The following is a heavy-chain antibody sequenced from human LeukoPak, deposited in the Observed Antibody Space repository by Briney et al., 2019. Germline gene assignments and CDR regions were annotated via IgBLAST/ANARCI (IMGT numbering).Heavy chain of an antibody. CDR3: ARESGYSGFRLFDP. D-gene: IGHD5-12*01. V-gene: IGHV1-2*02. Sequence: ASVKVSCKASGYTFTGYYMHWVRQAPGQGLEWMGWINPNSGGTNYAQKFQGRVTMTRDTSISTAYMELSRLRSDDTAVYYCARESGYSGFRLFDPWGQGTLVTVSS. CDR2: INPNSGGT. CDR1: GYTFTGYY. J-gene: IGHJ5*01.